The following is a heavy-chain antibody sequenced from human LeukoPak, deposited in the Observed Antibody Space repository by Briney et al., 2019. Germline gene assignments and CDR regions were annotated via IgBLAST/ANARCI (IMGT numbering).Heavy chain of an antibody. Sequence: SETLSLTCAVYGGSFSGYYWSWIRQPPGKGLEWIGGINHSGSTNYNPSLKSRVTISVGTSKPQFSLKLSSVTAADTAVYYCARVEYSTSPSHYYYSYYMDVWGKGTTVTVSS. CDR3: ARVEYSTSPSHYYYSYYMDV. V-gene: IGHV4-34*01. D-gene: IGHD6-6*01. J-gene: IGHJ6*03. CDR2: INHSGST. CDR1: GGSFSGYY.